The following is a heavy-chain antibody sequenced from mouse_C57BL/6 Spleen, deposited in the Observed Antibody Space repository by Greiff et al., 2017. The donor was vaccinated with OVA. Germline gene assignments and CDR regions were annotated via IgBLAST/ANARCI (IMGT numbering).Heavy chain of an antibody. CDR2: IYPGNSDT. Sequence: VQLKQSGPVLVRPGASVKMSCKASGYTFTSYWMHWVKQRPGQGLEWIGAIYPGNSDTSYNQKFKGKAKLTAATSASTAYMELSSLTTEDSAVYYCAGGYDDRFAYWGQGTLVTVSA. V-gene: IGHV1-5*01. J-gene: IGHJ3*01. CDR1: GYTFTSYW. D-gene: IGHD2-2*01. CDR3: AGGYDDRFAY.